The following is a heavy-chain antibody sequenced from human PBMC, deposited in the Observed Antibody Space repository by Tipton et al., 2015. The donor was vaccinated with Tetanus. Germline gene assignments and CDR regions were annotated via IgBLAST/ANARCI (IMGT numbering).Heavy chain of an antibody. Sequence: TLSLTCSVSGGSVNTYYWNWIRQSPGKGLEWIGYVFHSGITNYNPSPKSRVTISIDTSRNQFSLKLSSVTAADTAVYYCARAILTSDYMPGPLDFWGQGTPVTVSS. CDR1: GGSVNTYY. V-gene: IGHV4-59*02. D-gene: IGHD3-9*01. J-gene: IGHJ4*02. CDR2: VFHSGIT. CDR3: ARAILTSDYMPGPLDF.